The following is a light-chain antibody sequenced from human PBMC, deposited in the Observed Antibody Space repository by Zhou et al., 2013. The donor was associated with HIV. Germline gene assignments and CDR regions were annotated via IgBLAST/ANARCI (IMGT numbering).Light chain of an antibody. CDR1: GSDVGGYNY. V-gene: IGLV2-8*01. CDR3: GSYAGSSIWI. J-gene: IGLJ2*01. CDR2: EVS. Sequence: QSALTQPPSASGSPGQSVTISCTGTGSDVGGYNYVSWYQQHPGKAPKLIIYEVSKRPSGVPDRFSGSKSGNTASLTVSGLQAEDESDYYCGSYAGSSIWIFGGGTKLTVL.